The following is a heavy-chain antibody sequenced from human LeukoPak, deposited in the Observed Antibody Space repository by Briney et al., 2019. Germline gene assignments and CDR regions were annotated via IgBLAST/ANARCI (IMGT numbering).Heavy chain of an antibody. CDR2: ISGSGGAGT. CDR1: GFTFSSYA. CDR3: VKDRGGSPFYGMDV. J-gene: IGHJ6*02. V-gene: IGHV3-23*01. Sequence: GGSLRLSCAGSGFTFSSYAMSWVRQAPGKGLEWVSTISGSGGAGTYYADSVKGRFTVSRDNSRNTLYLPMNSLRAEDTAVYYCVKDRGGSPFYGMDVWGQGTTVTISS. D-gene: IGHD1-26*01.